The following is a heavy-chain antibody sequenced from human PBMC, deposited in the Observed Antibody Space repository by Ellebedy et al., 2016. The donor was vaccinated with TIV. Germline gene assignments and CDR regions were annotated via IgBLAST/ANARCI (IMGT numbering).Heavy chain of an antibody. CDR3: ARGRRYCSSTSCYTLDY. CDR1: GYTFTSYD. V-gene: IGHV1-8*01. J-gene: IGHJ4*02. CDR2: MNPNSGNT. Sequence: AASVKVSCKASGYTFTSYDINWVRQATGQGLEWMGWMNPNSGNTGYAQKFQGRVTMTRNTSISTAYMELSSLRSEDTAVYYCARGRRYCSSTSCYTLDYWGQGTLVTVSS. D-gene: IGHD2-2*02.